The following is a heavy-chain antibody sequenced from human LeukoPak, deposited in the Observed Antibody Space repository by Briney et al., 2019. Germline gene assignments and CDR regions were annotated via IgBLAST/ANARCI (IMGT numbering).Heavy chain of an antibody. V-gene: IGHV4-59*01. CDR2: IYYSGIT. D-gene: IGHD1-26*01. CDR1: GGSISNYY. J-gene: IGHJ3*02. Sequence: SETLSLTCTVSGGSISNYYWNYIRQPPGKGLEWIGYIYYSGITNYNPSLKSRVTISVDTSKNQFSLKLSSVTAAGTAVYYCARAGRWEGRPHAFDIWGQGTMVAVSS. CDR3: ARAGRWEGRPHAFDI.